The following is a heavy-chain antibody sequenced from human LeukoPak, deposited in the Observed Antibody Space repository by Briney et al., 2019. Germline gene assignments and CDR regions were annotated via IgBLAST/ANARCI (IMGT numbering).Heavy chain of an antibody. CDR1: GGSISSYY. V-gene: IGHV4-59*01. CDR3: ARTYGSGALGDY. D-gene: IGHD3-10*01. Sequence: PSETLSLTCTVSGGSISSYYWSWIRQPPGKGLEWIGYIYYSGSTNYNPSLKSRVTISVDTSKNQFSLKLSSVTAADTAVYYCARTYGSGALGDYWGQGTLVTVSS. CDR2: IYYSGST. J-gene: IGHJ4*02.